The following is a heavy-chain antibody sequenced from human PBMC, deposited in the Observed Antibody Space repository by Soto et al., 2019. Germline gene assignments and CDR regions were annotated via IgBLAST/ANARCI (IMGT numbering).Heavy chain of an antibody. CDR2: IYYSGST. V-gene: IGHV4-59*08. CDR3: ARQPVYGDPFDY. D-gene: IGHD4-17*01. Sequence: SETLSLTCTVSGGSISSYYWSWIRQPPGKGLEWIGYIYYSGSTNYNPSLKSRVTISVDTSKNQFSLKLSSVTAADTAVYYCARQPVYGDPFDYWGQGTLVTVSS. J-gene: IGHJ4*02. CDR1: GGSISSYY.